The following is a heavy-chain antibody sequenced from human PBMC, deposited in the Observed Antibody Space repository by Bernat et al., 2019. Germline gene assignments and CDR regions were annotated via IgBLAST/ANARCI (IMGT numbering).Heavy chain of an antibody. CDR3: AGADWSKGVFDF. Sequence: EVQLVESGGGLMQPGGSLRLSCAASGFTVNSNHMSWVRQAPGKGLEWVSLMKTGGNTHYADSVRGRFTISRDDSENTLFLQMNSLRAEDTAVYYCAGADWSKGVFDFWGQGTLLTVSS. V-gene: IGHV3-53*01. CDR2: MKTGGNT. CDR1: GFTVNSNH. J-gene: IGHJ4*02. D-gene: IGHD1/OR15-1a*01.